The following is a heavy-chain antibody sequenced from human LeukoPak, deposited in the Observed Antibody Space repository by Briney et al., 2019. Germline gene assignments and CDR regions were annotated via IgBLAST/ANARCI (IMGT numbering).Heavy chain of an antibody. CDR2: ISYDGSNK. D-gene: IGHD5-18*01. J-gene: IGHJ4*02. CDR1: GFTFSSYA. V-gene: IGHV3-30-3*01. CDR3: ASPRGYSYGDLTRGYYFDY. Sequence: GGSLRLSCAASGFTFSSYAMHWVRQAPGKGLEWVAVISYDGSNKYYADSVKGRFTISRDNSKDTLYLQMNSLRAEDTAVYYCASPRGYSYGDLTRGYYFDYWGQGTLVTVSS.